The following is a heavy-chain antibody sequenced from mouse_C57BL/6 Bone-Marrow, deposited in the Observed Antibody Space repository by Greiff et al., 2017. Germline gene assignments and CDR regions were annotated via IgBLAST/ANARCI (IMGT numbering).Heavy chain of an antibody. D-gene: IGHD4-1*01. CDR1: GYTFTSYW. CDR2: IDPSDSYT. J-gene: IGHJ2*01. V-gene: IGHV1-50*01. Sequence: VQLQQPGAELVKPGASVKLSCKASGYTFTSYWMQWVKQRPGQGLEWIGEIDPSDSYTNYNQKFKGKATLTVDTSSSTAYMQLSSLTSEDSAVYYCARRGWDDYWGQGTTLTVSS. CDR3: ARRGWDDY.